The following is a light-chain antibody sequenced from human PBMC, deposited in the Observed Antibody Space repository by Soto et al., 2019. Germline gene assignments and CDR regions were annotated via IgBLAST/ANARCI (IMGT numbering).Light chain of an antibody. J-gene: IGKJ5*01. CDR3: QQAYSFPIT. CDR1: QGISSD. V-gene: IGKV1-12*01. Sequence: EIQMTQSPSSLSSSVGDRATITCRASQGISSDLGWYQQKPGKAPKRLIYVASSLQSGVPSRFSGSGSGTEFTLTISSLHAEDFATYYWQQAYSFPITFGQGTRLEIK. CDR2: VAS.